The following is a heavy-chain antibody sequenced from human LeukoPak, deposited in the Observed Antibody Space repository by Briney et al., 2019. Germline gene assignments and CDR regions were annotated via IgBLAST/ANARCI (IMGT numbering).Heavy chain of an antibody. Sequence: SETLSLTCTVSGVSISSYYWSWIRQPPGKGLEWIGYYYYSGNSNYNPSLKSRVTISEDTSKNQFSLRLFSVTASDTAVYYCATTFSGYVSSWPEYFQHWGLGILVTVSS. D-gene: IGHD6-13*01. J-gene: IGHJ1*01. V-gene: IGHV4-59*08. CDR3: ATTFSGYVSSWPEYFQH. CDR1: GVSISSYY. CDR2: YYYSGNS.